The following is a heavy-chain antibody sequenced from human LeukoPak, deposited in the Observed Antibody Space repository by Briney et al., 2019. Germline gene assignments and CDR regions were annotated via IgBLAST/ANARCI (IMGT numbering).Heavy chain of an antibody. Sequence: SETLSLTCAVYGGSFSGYYWSWIRQPPGKGLEWIGEINHSGSTNYNPSLKSRVTISVDTSKNQFSLKLSSVTAADTAVYYCARVGSYYDSSGYYPLSVYYFDYWGQGTLVTVSS. V-gene: IGHV4-34*01. CDR3: ARVGSYYDSSGYYPLSVYYFDY. CDR2: INHSGST. CDR1: GGSFSGYY. J-gene: IGHJ4*02. D-gene: IGHD3-22*01.